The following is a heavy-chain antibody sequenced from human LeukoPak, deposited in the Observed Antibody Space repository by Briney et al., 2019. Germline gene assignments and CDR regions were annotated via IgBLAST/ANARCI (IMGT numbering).Heavy chain of an antibody. Sequence: PGGSLRLSCVASGFTFSRYWMHWVRQAPGKGLEWVSTITGSVSNTYYADSVKGRFTISRDNSKNTLYLQMNSLRVEDTAVYYCTKVDPYDFWSGYWGQGTLVTVSS. CDR1: GFTFSRYW. CDR2: ITGSVSNT. CDR3: TKVDPYDFWSGY. V-gene: IGHV3-23*01. J-gene: IGHJ4*02. D-gene: IGHD3-3*01.